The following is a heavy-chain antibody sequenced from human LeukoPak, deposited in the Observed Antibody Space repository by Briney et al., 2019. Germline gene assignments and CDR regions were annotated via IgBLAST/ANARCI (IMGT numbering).Heavy chain of an antibody. CDR1: GFTFSSYA. J-gene: IGHJ4*02. Sequence: SGGSLRLSCAASGFTFSSYAMHWVRQAPGKGLEWVAIISYDGSSKYYADSVKGRFTISRDGSKNTLYLQINSLRAEDTAVYYCARDLREWLRSYYYFDYWGQGTLVTVSS. V-gene: IGHV3-30-3*01. CDR2: ISYDGSSK. CDR3: ARDLREWLRSYYYFDY. D-gene: IGHD5-12*01.